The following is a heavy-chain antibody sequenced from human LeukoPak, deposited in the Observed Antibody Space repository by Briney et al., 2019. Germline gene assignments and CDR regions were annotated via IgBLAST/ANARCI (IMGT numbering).Heavy chain of an antibody. V-gene: IGHV4-59*01. CDR1: XGSISSYY. CDR3: ARHGGSYTFDF. Sequence: VKPSETLSLTCSVSXGSISSYYWSWIRQPPGKGLELIGYMYDSGSTNNNPSLKSRVTISVDTSKNQFSLRLSSVTAADTAVYYCARHGGSYTFDFWGQGVLVTVSS. J-gene: IGHJ4*02. CDR2: MYDSGST. D-gene: IGHD1-26*01.